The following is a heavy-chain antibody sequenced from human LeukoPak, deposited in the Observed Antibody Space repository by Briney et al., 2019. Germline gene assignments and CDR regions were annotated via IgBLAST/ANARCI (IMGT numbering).Heavy chain of an antibody. J-gene: IGHJ4*02. D-gene: IGHD1-1*01. Sequence: PGGSPRLSCAASGFTFSSYGMHWVRQAPGKGLEWVSTIRSNGETTYNADSVKGRFTISGDNSKKTLYLQLNSLRVEDTAIYYCAKGQELDDGVFDSWGQGTLVTVSS. V-gene: IGHV3-23*01. CDR2: IRSNGETT. CDR3: AKGQELDDGVFDS. CDR1: GFTFSSYG.